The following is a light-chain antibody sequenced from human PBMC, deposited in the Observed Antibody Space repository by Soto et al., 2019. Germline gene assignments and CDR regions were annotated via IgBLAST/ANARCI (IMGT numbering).Light chain of an antibody. CDR2: AAS. V-gene: IGKV1-39*01. CDR3: QQSNSDPT. Sequence: DIQMTPSPSSLSASVGDRVTIACRAGQSISTYLNWYQQKPGKAPKLLIFAASSLKSGVPSRFSGGGSGTDFTRTINSLQLEDFATYFCQQSNSDPTFGGGTKVEIK. J-gene: IGKJ4*01. CDR1: QSISTY.